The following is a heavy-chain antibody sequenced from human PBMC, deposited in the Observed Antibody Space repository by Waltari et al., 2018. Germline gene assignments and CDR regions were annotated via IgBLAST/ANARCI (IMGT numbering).Heavy chain of an antibody. J-gene: IGHJ2*01. V-gene: IGHV4-34*02. CDR1: GGSFSGYH. CDR2: VNHDGNT. Sequence: QVQLQQWGAGLLRPSETLSLTCGVHGGSFSGYHWSWFRQSPGRGLEWIGEVNHDGNTNYNPTLKSRVTILVDMSKNQFFLKLTSVTAAETAVYYCARRTAASGHWYFDLWGRGTLVTVSS. D-gene: IGHD6-13*01. CDR3: ARRTAASGHWYFDL.